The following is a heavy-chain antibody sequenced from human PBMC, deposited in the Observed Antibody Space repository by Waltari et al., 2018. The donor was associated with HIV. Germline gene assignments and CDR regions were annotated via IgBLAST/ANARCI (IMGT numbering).Heavy chain of an antibody. CDR2: IYYSGTT. CDR3: ARAYSGSYIFDS. J-gene: IGHJ4*02. CDR1: GGSISSYY. V-gene: IGHV4-59*01. Sequence: QVQLQESGPGLVKPSETLSLTCTVSGGSISSYYWSWIRQPPGKGLEWIGYIYYSGTTNYNPSLKSRVTISVDTSKNQFSLKLSSVTAADTAVYYCARAYSGSYIFDSWGQGTLVTVSS. D-gene: IGHD1-26*01.